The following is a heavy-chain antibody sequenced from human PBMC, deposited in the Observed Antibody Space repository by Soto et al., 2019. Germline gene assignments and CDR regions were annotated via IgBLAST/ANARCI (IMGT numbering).Heavy chain of an antibody. CDR3: ARRKGDYGDYVAFDI. Sequence: SETLSLTCTVSGGSISSYYWSWIRQPPGKGLEWIGYIYYSGSTNYNPSLKSRVTISVDTSKNQFSLKLSSVTAADTAVYYCARRKGDYGDYVAFDIWGQGTMVTVSS. V-gene: IGHV4-59*08. D-gene: IGHD4-17*01. CDR2: IYYSGST. CDR1: GGSISSYY. J-gene: IGHJ3*02.